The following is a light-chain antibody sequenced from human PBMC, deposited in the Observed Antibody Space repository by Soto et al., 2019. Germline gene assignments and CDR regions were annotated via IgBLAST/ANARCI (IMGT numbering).Light chain of an antibody. CDR2: GAS. CDR3: QQFRSSPPAFT. Sequence: ESMLTQSPGTLSLSPGERATLSCRASQSISSRHLTWYQHKPGQAPRLLIYGASIRATGIPDRFSGSGSGTDFTLTISRLEPEDFAVYYCQQFRSSPPAFTFGQGTKLEI. CDR1: QSISSRH. J-gene: IGKJ2*01. V-gene: IGKV3-20*01.